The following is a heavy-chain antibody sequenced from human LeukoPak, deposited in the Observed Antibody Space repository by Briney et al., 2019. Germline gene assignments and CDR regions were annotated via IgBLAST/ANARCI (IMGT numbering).Heavy chain of an antibody. CDR1: GYTFTSYG. CDR3: ARAHYRYCTSTSCLGDFDY. CDR2: ISAYNGNT. V-gene: IGHV1-18*01. D-gene: IGHD2-2*01. J-gene: IGHJ4*02. Sequence: ASVKVSCKASGYTFTSYGISWVRQAPGQGLEWMGWISAYNGNTNYAQKLQGRVTMTTDTSTSTVYMELSSLRSEDTAVYYCARAHYRYCTSTSCLGDFDYWGQGTLVTVSS.